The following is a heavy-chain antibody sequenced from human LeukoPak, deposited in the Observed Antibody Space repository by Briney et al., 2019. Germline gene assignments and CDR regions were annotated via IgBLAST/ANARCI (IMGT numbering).Heavy chain of an antibody. V-gene: IGHV1-18*04. CDR2: ISAYNGNT. CDR3: ARMEMATAIFDY. D-gene: IGHD5-24*01. Sequence: ASVKVSCKASGYTFTGYYMHWVRQAPGQGLEWMGWISAYNGNTNYAQKLQGRVTMTTDTSTSTAYMELRSLRSDDTAMYYCARMEMATAIFDYWGQGTLVTVSS. J-gene: IGHJ4*02. CDR1: GYTFTGYY.